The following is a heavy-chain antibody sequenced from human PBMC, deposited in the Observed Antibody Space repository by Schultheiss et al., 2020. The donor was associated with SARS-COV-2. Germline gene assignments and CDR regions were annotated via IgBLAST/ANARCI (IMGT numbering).Heavy chain of an antibody. D-gene: IGHD4-17*01. CDR2: IVVGSGNT. CDR3: ARSGDYESGYFQH. V-gene: IGHV1-58*02. J-gene: IGHJ1*01. Sequence: SVKVSCKASGFTFTSSAMQWVRQARGQRLEWIGWIVVGSGNTNYAQKFQERVTITRDMSTSTAYMELSSLRSEDTAVYYCARSGDYESGYFQHWGQGTLVTVSS. CDR1: GFTFTSSA.